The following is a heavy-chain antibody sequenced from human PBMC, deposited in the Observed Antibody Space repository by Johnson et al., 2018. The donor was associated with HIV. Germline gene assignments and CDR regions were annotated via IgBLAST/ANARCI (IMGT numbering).Heavy chain of an antibody. Sequence: VQLVESGGDLVQPGGSLRLSCVGSGFTFSTNWMHWVRQAPGKGLMWVSRIRGEGSSSGYADSVKGRFTIARDNAKNSLYLQMNSLRAEDTALYYCARGGDIVLVVYAMGHDAFDIWGQGTMVTVSS. J-gene: IGHJ3*02. CDR2: IRGEGSSS. CDR3: ARGGDIVLVVYAMGHDAFDI. D-gene: IGHD2-8*02. V-gene: IGHV3-74*01. CDR1: GFTFSTNW.